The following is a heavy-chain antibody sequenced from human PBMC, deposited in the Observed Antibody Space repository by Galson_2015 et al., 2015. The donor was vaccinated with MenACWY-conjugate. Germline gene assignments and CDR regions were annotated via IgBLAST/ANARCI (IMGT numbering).Heavy chain of an antibody. D-gene: IGHD3-3*01. Sequence: SLRLSCAASGFTFSSYWMSWVRQAPGKGLEWVANIKQDGSEKYYVDSVKGRFTISRDNAKNSLYLQMNSLRAEDTAVYYCARAPELYDLWSGDYYYYYYGMDVWGQ. J-gene: IGHJ6*02. CDR3: ARAPELYDLWSGDYYYYYYGMDV. V-gene: IGHV3-7*03. CDR1: GFTFSSYW. CDR2: IKQDGSEK.